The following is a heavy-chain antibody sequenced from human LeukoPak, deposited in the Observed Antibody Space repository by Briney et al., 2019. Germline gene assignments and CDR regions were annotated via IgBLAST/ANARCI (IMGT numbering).Heavy chain of an antibody. CDR2: IAHDGTNP. CDR3: VKGSGSSGYYPLNY. Sequence: PGRSLRLSCAASGFSFSAFAMHWVRQAPGKGLDWVAAIAHDGTNPYYADSVKGRFTISRDNSKNTLYLQMSSLRVEDTAVYYCVKGSGSSGYYPLNYWGQGTLVTVSS. D-gene: IGHD3-22*01. CDR1: GFSFSAFA. J-gene: IGHJ4*02. V-gene: IGHV3-30-3*01.